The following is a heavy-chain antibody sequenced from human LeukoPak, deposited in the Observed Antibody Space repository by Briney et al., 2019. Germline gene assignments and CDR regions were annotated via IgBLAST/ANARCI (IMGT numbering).Heavy chain of an antibody. Sequence: SETLSLTCAVYGGSFSGYYWSCIRQLLGKGLECIGEINHSGSTNYNPSLKSRVTISVDTSKNQFPLKLSSVTAANTTVYYCARGRVRGYGSGRLDAFDIWGQGTMVTVSS. V-gene: IGHV4-34*01. CDR2: INHSGST. J-gene: IGHJ3*02. CDR1: GGSFSGYY. D-gene: IGHD3-10*01. CDR3: ARGRVRGYGSGRLDAFDI.